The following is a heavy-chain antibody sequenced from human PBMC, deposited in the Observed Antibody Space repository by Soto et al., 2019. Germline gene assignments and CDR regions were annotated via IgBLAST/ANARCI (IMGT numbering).Heavy chain of an antibody. V-gene: IGHV3-23*01. Sequence: GGFLKLYCAPPRLSFPSYPMSWVPQSPVKGLEGVSAISGSGGSTYAADSVKGRFTISRDNSKNTLYLQMNSLRAEDTAVYYCAKDEVGAVYYYYYGMDVWGQGT. CDR3: AKDEVGAVYYYYYGMDV. CDR2: ISGSGGST. J-gene: IGHJ6*02. CDR1: RLSFPSYP. D-gene: IGHD1-26*01.